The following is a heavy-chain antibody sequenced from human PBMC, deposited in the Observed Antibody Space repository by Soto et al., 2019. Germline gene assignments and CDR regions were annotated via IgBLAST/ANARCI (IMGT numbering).Heavy chain of an antibody. D-gene: IGHD2-2*01. CDR1: GDSISNYY. J-gene: IGHJ4*02. CDR3: ARAYWVRVPAAMPELDY. CDR2: IYYSGST. V-gene: IGHV4-59*12. Sequence: PSETLSLTCTVSGDSISNYYWSWIRQPPGKGLEWIGYIYYSGSTNYNPSLKSRVTISVDTSKNQFSLKLSSVTAADTAVYYCARAYWVRVPAAMPELDYWGQGTLVTVSS.